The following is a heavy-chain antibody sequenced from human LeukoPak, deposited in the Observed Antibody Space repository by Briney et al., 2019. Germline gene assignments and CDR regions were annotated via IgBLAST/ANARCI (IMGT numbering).Heavy chain of an antibody. CDR1: GGSISSYY. J-gene: IGHJ4*02. CDR2: IYTGGTT. D-gene: IGHD5-24*01. Sequence: PSETLSLTCTVSGGSISSYYWSWIRQPAGKGLEWIGRIYTGGTTHYNPSLKSRVTISVDTSKNQFSLKLSSVTAADTAVYYCARPLQSWLQYPPSYWGQGTLVTVSS. V-gene: IGHV4-4*07. CDR3: ARPLQSWLQYPPSY.